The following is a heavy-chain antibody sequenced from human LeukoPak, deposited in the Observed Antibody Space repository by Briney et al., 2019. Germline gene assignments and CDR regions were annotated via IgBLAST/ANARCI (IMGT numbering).Heavy chain of an antibody. CDR2: IFPGDSDT. CDR3: ARHGCGVGSCFQGDDWFDP. J-gene: IGHJ5*02. V-gene: IGHV5-51*01. D-gene: IGHD2-15*01. Sequence: GESLKISCKGSGYSFPNYWIGWVRQMPGKGLEWMGIIFPGDSDTRYSPSFRGQVTISADKSISTAYLQWSSLKASDTAMYFRARHGCGVGSCFQGDDWFDPWGQGTLVTVSS. CDR1: GYSFPNYW.